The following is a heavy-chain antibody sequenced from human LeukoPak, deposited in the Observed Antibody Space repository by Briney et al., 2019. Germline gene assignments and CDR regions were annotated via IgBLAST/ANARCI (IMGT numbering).Heavy chain of an antibody. CDR3: AGGDGRKMHAFDI. V-gene: IGHV1-69*05. Sequence: ASVRVSCKASGYTFTSYGISWVRQAPGQGLEWMGRIIPIFGTANYAQKFQGRVTITTDESTSTAYMELSSLRSEDTAVYYCAGGDGRKMHAFDIWGQGTMVTVSS. J-gene: IGHJ3*02. CDR2: IIPIFGTA. CDR1: GYTFTSYG. D-gene: IGHD3-16*01.